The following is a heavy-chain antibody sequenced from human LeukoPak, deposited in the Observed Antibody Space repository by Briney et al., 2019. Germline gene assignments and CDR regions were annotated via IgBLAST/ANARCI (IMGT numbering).Heavy chain of an antibody. CDR2: IIPIFSTA. CDR3: ASGGYSYGIYFDY. V-gene: IGHV1-69*05. J-gene: IGHJ4*02. CDR1: GGTFSSYA. Sequence: AASVKVSCKASGGTFSSYAISWVRQAPGQGLEWMGGIIPIFSTANYAQKFQGRVTITTDESTSTAYMELSSLRSEDTAVYYCASGGYSYGIYFDYWGQGTLVTVSS. D-gene: IGHD5-18*01.